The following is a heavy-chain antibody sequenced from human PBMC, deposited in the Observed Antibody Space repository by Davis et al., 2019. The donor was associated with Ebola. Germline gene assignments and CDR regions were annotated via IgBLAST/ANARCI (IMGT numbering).Heavy chain of an antibody. J-gene: IGHJ4*02. D-gene: IGHD6-19*01. CDR3: ARATFGYNSGWYADY. Sequence: ASAKVSCKASGYIFTTYAMHWVRQAPGQRLEWMGWVHGGNGNTKYSQRFQGRVTITTDTSASTAYLDLSSLRSDDTAVFYCARATFGYNSGWYADYWGQGTLVTVSS. CDR2: VHGGNGNT. CDR1: GYIFTTYA. V-gene: IGHV1-3*01.